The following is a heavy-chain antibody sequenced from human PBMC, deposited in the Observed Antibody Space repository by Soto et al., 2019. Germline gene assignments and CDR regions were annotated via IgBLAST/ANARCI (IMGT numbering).Heavy chain of an antibody. V-gene: IGHV4-39*01. CDR1: GGAISSSSYF. J-gene: IGHJ4*02. CDR3: ARGGGYYGVLFDY. CDR2: ILYSGTT. D-gene: IGHD4-17*01. Sequence: QLQLQESGPGLLRPSETLSLTCHVSGGAISSSSYFWGWVRQPPGKTLEWIGHILYSGTTHYNESLESRVTISVDTSKNQFSLRLKSVTPADTAVYYCARGGGYYGVLFDYWGQGTLVPVSS.